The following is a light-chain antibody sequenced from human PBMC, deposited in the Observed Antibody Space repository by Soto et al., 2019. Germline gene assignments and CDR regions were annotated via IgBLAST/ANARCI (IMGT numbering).Light chain of an antibody. Sequence: QAVVTQPPSASGTPGQRVTISCSGSTSNIGSNTVNWYQHLPGTAPKLLIYTNSQRPSGVPDRFSGSKSGTSASLAISGLQSEDEADYYCAVWDGSLKGLVFGGGTKLTVL. J-gene: IGLJ2*01. CDR2: TNS. CDR1: TSNIGSNT. CDR3: AVWDGSLKGLV. V-gene: IGLV1-44*01.